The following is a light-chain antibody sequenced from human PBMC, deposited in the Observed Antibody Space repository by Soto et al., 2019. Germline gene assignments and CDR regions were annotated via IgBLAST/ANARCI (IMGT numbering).Light chain of an antibody. V-gene: IGLV1-40*01. CDR2: GNS. CDR3: QSYDSSLSAQVV. J-gene: IGLJ2*01. CDR1: SSNIGAGYD. Sequence: QAVLTQPPSVSGAPGQRVTISCTGSSSNIGAGYDVHWYEQLPGTAPKLLIYGNSNRPSGVPDRVSGSKSGTSASLAITGLQAEDEAEYYCQSYDSSLSAQVVFGGGTKLTVL.